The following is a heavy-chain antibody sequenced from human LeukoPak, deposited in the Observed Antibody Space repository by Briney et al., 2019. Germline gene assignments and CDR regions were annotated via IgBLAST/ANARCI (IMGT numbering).Heavy chain of an antibody. CDR3: AREAHLDSSAAFDI. V-gene: IGHV3-53*01. D-gene: IGHD3/OR15-3a*01. J-gene: IGHJ3*02. CDR1: GFAVDNNY. Sequence: PGGSLRLSCVASGFAVDNNYMSWVRRAPGKGLECVSVIYYNGSASYADSAKGRFTISRENANNPLYLQMNSLRAGDTAVYYCAREAHLDSSAAFDIWGQGTMVTVSS. CDR2: IYYNGSA.